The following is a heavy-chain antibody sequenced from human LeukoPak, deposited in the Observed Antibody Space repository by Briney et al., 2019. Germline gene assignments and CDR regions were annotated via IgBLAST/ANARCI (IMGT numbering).Heavy chain of an antibody. J-gene: IGHJ4*02. D-gene: IGHD2-15*01. Sequence: GGSLRLSCAASGFTFSSYEMNWVRQAPGKGLEWVSYISSSGSTIYYADSVKGRFTISRDNAKNSLYLQMNSLRAEDTAVYYCARVRAAYLSDYWGQGTLVTVSS. V-gene: IGHV3-48*03. CDR1: GFTFSSYE. CDR3: ARVRAAYLSDY. CDR2: ISSSGSTI.